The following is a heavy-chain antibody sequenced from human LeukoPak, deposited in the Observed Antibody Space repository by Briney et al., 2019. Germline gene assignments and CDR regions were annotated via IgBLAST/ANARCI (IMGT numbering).Heavy chain of an antibody. V-gene: IGHV3-48*03. Sequence: PGGSLRLSCAASGFTFSSYEMNWVRQAPGKGLEWVSYISSSGSTIYYADSVKGRFSISRDNAKNSLYLQMNSLRAEDTAVYYCAREGLLSGLDYWGQGTLVTVSS. D-gene: IGHD3-3*01. CDR3: AREGLLSGLDY. CDR2: ISSSGSTI. J-gene: IGHJ4*02. CDR1: GFTFSSYE.